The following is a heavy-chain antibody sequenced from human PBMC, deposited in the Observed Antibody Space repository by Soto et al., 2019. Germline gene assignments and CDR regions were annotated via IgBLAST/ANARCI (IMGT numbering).Heavy chain of an antibody. J-gene: IGHJ4*02. D-gene: IGHD3-22*01. CDR1: GGSISSSSYY. V-gene: IGHV4-39*01. CDR3: AGHADYYYDSSGYPY. Sequence: SETLSLTCTVSGGSISSSSYYWGWIRQPPGKGLEWIGSIYYSGSTYYNPSLKSRVTISVDTSKNQFSLKLSSVTAADTAVYYCAGHADYYYDSSGYPYWGQGTLVTVSS. CDR2: IYYSGST.